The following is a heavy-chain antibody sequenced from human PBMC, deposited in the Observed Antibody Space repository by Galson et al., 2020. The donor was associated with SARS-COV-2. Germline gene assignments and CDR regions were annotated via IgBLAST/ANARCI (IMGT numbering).Heavy chain of an antibody. CDR2: IYTSGST. J-gene: IGHJ5*02. Sequence: SQTLSLTCTVSGGSISSYYWSWIRQPAGKGLEWIGRIYTSGSTNYNPSLKSRVTMSVDTSKNQFSLKLSSVTAADTAVYYCAREWITMVRGVIHNWFDPWGQGTLVTVSS. V-gene: IGHV4-4*07. CDR3: AREWITMVRGVIHNWFDP. D-gene: IGHD3-10*01. CDR1: GGSISSYY.